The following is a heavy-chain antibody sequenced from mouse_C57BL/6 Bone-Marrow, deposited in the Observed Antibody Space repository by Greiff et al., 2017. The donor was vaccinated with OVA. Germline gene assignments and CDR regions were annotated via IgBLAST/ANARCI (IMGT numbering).Heavy chain of an antibody. CDR1: GYTFTDYY. V-gene: IGHV1-26*01. D-gene: IGHD1-1*01. CDR2: INPNNGGT. J-gene: IGHJ1*03. CDR3: ARRSVYYGSSYWYFDV. Sequence: EVQLQQSGPELVKPGASVKISCKASGYTFTDYYMNWVKQSHGKSLEWIGDINPNNGGTSYNQKFKGKATLTVDKSSSTAYMELRSLISEDSAVYYCARRSVYYGSSYWYFDVWGTGTTVTVSS.